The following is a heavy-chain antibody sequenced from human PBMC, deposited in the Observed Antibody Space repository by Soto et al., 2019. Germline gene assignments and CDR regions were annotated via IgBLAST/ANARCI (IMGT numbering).Heavy chain of an antibody. D-gene: IGHD2-15*01. CDR1: GGSFSGYY. Sequence: PSETLSLTCAVYGGSFSGYYWSWIRQPPGKGLEWIGEINHSGSTNYNPSLKSRVTISVDTSKNQFSLKLSSVTAADTAVYYCARCCYLYCSGGSCYYYYYMDVWGKGTTVTVSS. CDR3: ARCCYLYCSGGSCYYYYYMDV. J-gene: IGHJ6*03. V-gene: IGHV4-34*01. CDR2: INHSGST.